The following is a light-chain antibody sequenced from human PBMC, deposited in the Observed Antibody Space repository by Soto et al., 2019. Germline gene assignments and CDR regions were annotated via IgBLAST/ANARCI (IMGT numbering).Light chain of an antibody. CDR3: QQLNSYST. J-gene: IGKJ1*01. Sequence: IRMTHSPSSLGAPVGHRATTTCRASQTISNWLAWYQQKPGKAPKLLIYAASTLQSGVPSRFSGSGSGTDFTLTISSLQPEDFATYYCQQLNSYSTFGQGTKVDIK. V-gene: IGKV1-5*01. CDR1: QTISNW. CDR2: AAS.